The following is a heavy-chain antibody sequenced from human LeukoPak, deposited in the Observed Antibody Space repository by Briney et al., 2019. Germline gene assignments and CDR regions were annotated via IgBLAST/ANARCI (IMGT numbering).Heavy chain of an antibody. Sequence: GASVKVSCKASGYTFTGYYMHWVRQAPGQGLEWMGRINPNSGGTNYAQKFQGRVTMTRDTSISTAYMELNSLRSDDTAVYYCARGYEYGWFDPWGQGTLVTVSS. CDR3: ARGYEYGWFDP. CDR2: INPNSGGT. CDR1: GYTFTGYY. V-gene: IGHV1-2*06. D-gene: IGHD3-16*01. J-gene: IGHJ5*02.